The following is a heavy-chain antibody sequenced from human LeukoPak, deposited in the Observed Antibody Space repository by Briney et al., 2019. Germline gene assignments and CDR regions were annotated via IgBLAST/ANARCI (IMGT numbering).Heavy chain of an antibody. D-gene: IGHD6-19*01. CDR3: VRETPIAVAGTIYYYYYMDV. CDR2: ISGSGDST. V-gene: IGHV3-20*04. Sequence: GGSLRLSCAASGFTFSSYAMSWVRQAPGKGLEWVSGISGSGDSTAYADSVKGRFTISRDNAKNSLYLQMNSLRAEDTALYYCVRETPIAVAGTIYYYYYMDVWGKGTTVTVSS. CDR1: GFTFSSYA. J-gene: IGHJ6*03.